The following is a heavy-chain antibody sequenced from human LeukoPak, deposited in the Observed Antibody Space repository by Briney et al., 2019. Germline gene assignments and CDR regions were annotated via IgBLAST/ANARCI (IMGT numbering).Heavy chain of an antibody. V-gene: IGHV4-39*07. CDR1: GGSISSISYY. CDR3: AREWDSSSRDAFDI. CDR2: IYYSGST. Sequence: SETLSLTCTVSGGSISSISYYWGWLRQPPGKGLEWIGSIYYSGSTYYNPSLKSRVTISVDTSKNQFSLKLSSVTAADTAVYYCAREWDSSSRDAFDIWGQGTMVTVSS. D-gene: IGHD6-13*01. J-gene: IGHJ3*02.